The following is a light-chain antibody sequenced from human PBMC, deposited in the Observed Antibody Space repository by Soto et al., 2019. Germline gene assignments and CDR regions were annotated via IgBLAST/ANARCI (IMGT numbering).Light chain of an antibody. J-gene: IGKJ1*01. V-gene: IGKV3-20*01. CDR1: QSVSSSY. CDR2: GAS. CDR3: QQYGSSQWT. Sequence: EILLTQSPGTLSLSPGGRATLSCRASQSVSSSYLAWYQQKPGQAPRLLIYGASSRATGIPDRFSGSGSGTDFTLTISRLEPEDFAVYYCQQYGSSQWTFGQGTKVDIK.